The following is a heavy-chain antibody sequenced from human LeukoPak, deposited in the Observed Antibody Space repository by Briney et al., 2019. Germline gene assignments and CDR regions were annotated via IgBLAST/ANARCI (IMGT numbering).Heavy chain of an antibody. D-gene: IGHD4/OR15-4a*01. CDR3: ARRAGAYSHPYDY. J-gene: IGHJ4*02. V-gene: IGHV3-66*04. Sequence: GGSLRLSCAASEFSVGSNYMTWVRQAPGTGREGGSLIYSGGSTYYADSVKGRFTISRDNSKNTLYLQMNSLRAEDTAVYYCARRAGAYSHPYDYWGQGTLVTVSS. CDR2: IYSGGST. CDR1: EFSVGSNY.